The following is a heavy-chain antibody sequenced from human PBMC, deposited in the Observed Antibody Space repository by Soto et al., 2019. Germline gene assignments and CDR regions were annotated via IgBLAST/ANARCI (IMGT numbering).Heavy chain of an antibody. CDR2: IIPMFGKS. CDR3: ADITYLDDSRALSHLAL. D-gene: IGHD3-22*01. CDR1: ADTFRTYT. Sequence: QVQLVQSGAEVRKPGSSVKVSCKASADTFRTYTISWVRQAPGQGLEWMGGIIPMFGKSNYAQRFQGRVTIATDEFTNTAYMELSSLRSEDTAVYYCADITYLDDSRALSHLALWGQGTMVTVSS. V-gene: IGHV1-69*01. J-gene: IGHJ3*01.